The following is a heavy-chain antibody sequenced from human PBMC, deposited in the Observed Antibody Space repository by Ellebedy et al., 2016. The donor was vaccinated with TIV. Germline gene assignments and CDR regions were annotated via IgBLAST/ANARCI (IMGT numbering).Heavy chain of an antibody. J-gene: IGHJ5*02. CDR3: ARDSERGDDGWFDP. CDR2: IHPSGGRT. Sequence: ASVKVSXXTSGYSFTSYYMHWVRHAPGQGLEWMGLIHPSGGRTSYAQKFQGRVILTRDTSTRTFYMELYSLRSKDTAVYYCARDSERGDDGWFDPWGQGTLVTVSS. CDR1: GYSFTSYY. V-gene: IGHV1-46*01. D-gene: IGHD4-17*01.